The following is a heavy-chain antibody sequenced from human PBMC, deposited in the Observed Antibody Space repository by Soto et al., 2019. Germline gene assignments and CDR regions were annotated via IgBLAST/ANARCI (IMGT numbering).Heavy chain of an antibody. Sequence: QVQLVQSGAEVKKPGSSVKVSCKASGGTFSSYAISWVRQAPGQGLEWMGGIIPIFGTANYAQKLQGRITITADKSTSTAYMELSSLRSEDTAVYYCARHPTTVTTWYYFDYWGQGTLVTVST. CDR1: GGTFSSYA. J-gene: IGHJ4*02. V-gene: IGHV1-69*06. CDR2: IIPIFGTA. CDR3: ARHPTTVTTWYYFDY. D-gene: IGHD4-17*01.